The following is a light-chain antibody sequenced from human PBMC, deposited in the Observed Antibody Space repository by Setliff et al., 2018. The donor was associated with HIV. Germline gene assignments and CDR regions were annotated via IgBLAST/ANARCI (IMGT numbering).Light chain of an antibody. CDR3: CSNTGSNTFV. V-gene: IGLV2-23*01. J-gene: IGLJ1*01. Sequence: QSVLTQPASVSGSPGQSITISCTGSSSDIGRYNLVSWYQQHPGKAPKLMIYQATKRPSGVSNRFSGSKSGNVASLTISGLQAEDEADYYCCSNTGSNTFVFGTGTKVTV. CDR2: QAT. CDR1: SSDIGRYNL.